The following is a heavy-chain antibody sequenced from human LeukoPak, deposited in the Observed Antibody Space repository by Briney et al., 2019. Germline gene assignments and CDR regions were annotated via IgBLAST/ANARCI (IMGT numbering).Heavy chain of an antibody. Sequence: GGSLRLSCAASGFTFSSYAMSWVRQAPGKGLEWVSAVSGSGGSTYYADSVKGRFTISRDNSKNTLYLQMNSLRAEDTAVYYCAKSSSIAARPGYFDYWGQGTLVTVSS. CDR1: GFTFSSYA. CDR2: VSGSGGST. J-gene: IGHJ4*02. V-gene: IGHV3-23*01. CDR3: AKSSSIAARPGYFDY. D-gene: IGHD6-6*01.